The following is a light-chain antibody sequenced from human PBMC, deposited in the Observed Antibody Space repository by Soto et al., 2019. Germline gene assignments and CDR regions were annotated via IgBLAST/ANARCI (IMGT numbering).Light chain of an antibody. CDR1: QSVLYSSNNKNY. V-gene: IGKV4-1*01. Sequence: DIVMTTSPESLAVSLGERATINCKSSQSVLYSSNNKNYLAWYQQRPGHPPKLLIYWSSTRESGVPDRFSGSESVTDFTLTITSLQAEDVQVYYCQQYESTPPTFGQATKLEIK. CDR3: QQYESTPPT. CDR2: WSS. J-gene: IGKJ2*01.